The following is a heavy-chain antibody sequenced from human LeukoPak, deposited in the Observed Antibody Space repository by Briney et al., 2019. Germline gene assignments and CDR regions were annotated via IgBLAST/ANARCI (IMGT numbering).Heavy chain of an antibody. J-gene: IGHJ4*02. CDR3: ARDLSPYSGYDENYYFDY. CDR1: GGSISSSSYY. CDR2: IYYSAST. D-gene: IGHD5-12*01. V-gene: IGHV4-39*07. Sequence: SETLSLTCTVSGGSISSSSYYWGWIRQPPGKGLEWIGSIYYSASTYYNPSLKSRVTISVDTSKNQFSLKLSSVTAADTAVYYCARDLSPYSGYDENYYFDYWGQGTLVTVSS.